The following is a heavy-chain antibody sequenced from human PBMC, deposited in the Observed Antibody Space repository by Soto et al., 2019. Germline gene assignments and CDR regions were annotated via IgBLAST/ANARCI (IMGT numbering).Heavy chain of an antibody. CDR1: GFTFSSYW. CDR3: ARDRALERTYDAFDI. V-gene: IGHV3-74*01. J-gene: IGHJ3*02. CDR2: INSDGSST. Sequence: EVQLVESGGGLVQPGGSLRLSCAASGFTFSSYWMHWVRQAPGKGLVWVSRINSDGSSTSYADSVKGRFTVSRDNAKNTLYLQMNSLRAEDTAVYYCARDRALERTYDAFDIWGQGTMVTVSS. D-gene: IGHD1-1*01.